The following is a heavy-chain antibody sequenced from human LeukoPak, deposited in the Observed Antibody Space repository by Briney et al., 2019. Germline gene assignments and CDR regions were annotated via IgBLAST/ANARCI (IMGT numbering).Heavy chain of an antibody. CDR1: GYSFTSYW. CDR3: ARGYCSSTSCYPDWFDP. Sequence: GESLKISCKGSGYSFTSYWIGWVRQMPGKGLEWVGIIYPGDSDTRYSPSFQGQVTISADKSISTAYLQWSSLKASDTAMYYCARGYCSSTSCYPDWFDPWGQGTLVTVSS. V-gene: IGHV5-51*01. J-gene: IGHJ5*02. D-gene: IGHD2-2*01. CDR2: IYPGDSDT.